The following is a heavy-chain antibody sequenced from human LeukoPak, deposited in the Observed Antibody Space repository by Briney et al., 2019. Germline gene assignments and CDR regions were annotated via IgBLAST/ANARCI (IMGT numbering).Heavy chain of an antibody. CDR2: IWYDDSNK. Sequence: GRSLRLSCAASGFTFSSDGMHWVRQPPGKGLEWVAVIWYDDSNKYYADSVKGRFTISRDNSKNILYLQMNSLRAEDTAVYYCAREEDIVVVVASLHNWGQGTLVTVSS. D-gene: IGHD2-15*01. J-gene: IGHJ4*02. CDR1: GFTFSSDG. V-gene: IGHV3-33*01. CDR3: AREEDIVVVVASLHN.